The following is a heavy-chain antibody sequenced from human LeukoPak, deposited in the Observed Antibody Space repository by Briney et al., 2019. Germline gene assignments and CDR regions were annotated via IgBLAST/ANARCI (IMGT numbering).Heavy chain of an antibody. Sequence: SETLSLTCAVYGGSFSGYYWSWIRQPPGKGLEWIGEINHSGSTNYNPSLKSRVTISVDTSKNQFSLKLSSVTAADTAVYYCARGRRGSDYYYYYGMDVWGQGTTVTVSS. V-gene: IGHV4-34*01. CDR3: ARGRRGSDYYYYYGMDV. CDR1: GGSFSGYY. D-gene: IGHD3-10*01. J-gene: IGHJ6*02. CDR2: INHSGST.